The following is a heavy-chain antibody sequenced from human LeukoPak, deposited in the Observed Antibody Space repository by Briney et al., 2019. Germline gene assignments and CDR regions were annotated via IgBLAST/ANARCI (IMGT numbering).Heavy chain of an antibody. CDR2: IIPILGIA. CDR3: AVLGYCSGGSCYRGAYYFDY. V-gene: IGHV1-69*04. D-gene: IGHD2-15*01. CDR1: GGTFSSYA. J-gene: IGHJ4*02. Sequence: SVKVSCKASGGTFSSYAISWVRQAPGQGLEWMGRIIPILGIANYAQKFQGGVTITADKSTSTAYMELSSLRSEDTAVYYCAVLGYCSGGSCYRGAYYFDYWGQGTLVTVSS.